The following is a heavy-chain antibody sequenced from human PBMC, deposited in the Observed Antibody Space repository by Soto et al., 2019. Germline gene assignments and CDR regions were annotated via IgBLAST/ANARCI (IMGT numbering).Heavy chain of an antibody. CDR1: GFTFSSYA. CDR3: AKGHELNGDYFRY. J-gene: IGHJ4*02. D-gene: IGHD4-17*01. Sequence: EVQLLESGGGLVQPGGSLRLSCAASGFTFSSYAMSWVRQAPGKGLEWVSAISGSGGSTYYADSLKGRFTISRDNSKNTLYLQMNSLRAEDTAVYYCAKGHELNGDYFRYWGQGTLVTVSS. CDR2: ISGSGGST. V-gene: IGHV3-23*01.